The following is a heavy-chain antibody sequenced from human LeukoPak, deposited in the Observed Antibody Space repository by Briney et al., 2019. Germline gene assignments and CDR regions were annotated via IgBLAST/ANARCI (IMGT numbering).Heavy chain of an antibody. CDR1: GFTFDDYA. CDR3: AKDIDYDSSGYHDY. CDR2: ISWSSGSI. D-gene: IGHD3-22*01. V-gene: IGHV3-9*01. J-gene: IGHJ4*02. Sequence: GGSLRLSCAASGFTFDDYAMHWVRQGPGKGLEWVSGISWSSGSIGYADSVKGRFTISRDNAKNSLYLQMNSLRAEDTALYYCAKDIDYDSSGYHDYWGQGTLVTVSS.